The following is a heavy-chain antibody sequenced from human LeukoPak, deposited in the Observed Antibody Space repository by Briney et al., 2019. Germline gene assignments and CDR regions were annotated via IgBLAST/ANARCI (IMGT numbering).Heavy chain of an antibody. CDR3: ARGFDYDSSGYYFDY. V-gene: IGHV4-4*07. CDR1: GGSISSYY. D-gene: IGHD3-22*01. CDR2: IYTSRST. J-gene: IGHJ4*02. Sequence: SETLSLTCTVSGGSISSYYWSWIRQPAGKGLEWIGRIYTSRSTNYNPSLKSRVTMSVDTSKNQFSLKLSSVTAADTAVYYCARGFDYDSSGYYFDYWGQGTLVTVSS.